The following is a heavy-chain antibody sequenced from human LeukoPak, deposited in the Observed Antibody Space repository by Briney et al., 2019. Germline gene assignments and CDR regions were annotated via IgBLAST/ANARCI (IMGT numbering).Heavy chain of an antibody. Sequence: GGSLRLSCAASGFTFSDYYMSWIRQAPGKGLEWVSYISSSTYTSYADSVKGRFTISRDNAKNSLYLQMNSLRAEDTAVYYCANGHAFDIWGQGTMVTVSS. D-gene: IGHD4-17*01. CDR2: ISSSTYT. CDR3: ANGHAFDI. V-gene: IGHV3-11*03. J-gene: IGHJ3*02. CDR1: GFTFSDYY.